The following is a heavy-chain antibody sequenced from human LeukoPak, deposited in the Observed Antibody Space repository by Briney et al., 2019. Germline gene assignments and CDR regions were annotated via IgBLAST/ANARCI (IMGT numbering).Heavy chain of an antibody. D-gene: IGHD3-3*01. CDR2: ISGSGGST. V-gene: IGHV3-23*01. J-gene: IGHJ6*03. Sequence: GGSLRLSCAASGFTFSSYGMHWVRQAPGKGLEWVSAISGSGGSTYYADSVKGRFTISRDNSKNTLYLQMNSLRAEDTAVYYCAKGPYDFWSGYYVYYYMDVWGKGTTVTVSS. CDR3: AKGPYDFWSGYYVYYYMDV. CDR1: GFTFSSYG.